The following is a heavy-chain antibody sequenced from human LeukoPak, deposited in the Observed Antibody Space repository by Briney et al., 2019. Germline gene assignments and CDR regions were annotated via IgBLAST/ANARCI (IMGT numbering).Heavy chain of an antibody. J-gene: IGHJ4*02. CDR2: ISGSGGST. CDR1: GFTFSSYA. Sequence: GGSLRLSCAASGFTFSSYAMSWVRQAPGKGLEWVSAISGSGGSTYYADSVKGRFTISRDNSKNTLYLQMNSLRAEDTAVYYCATLQFLEWLLSYWGQGTLVTVSS. D-gene: IGHD3-3*01. CDR3: ATLQFLEWLLSY. V-gene: IGHV3-23*01.